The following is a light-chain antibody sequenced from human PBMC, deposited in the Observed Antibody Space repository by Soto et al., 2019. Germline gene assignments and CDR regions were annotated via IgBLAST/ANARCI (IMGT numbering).Light chain of an antibody. J-gene: IGLJ1*01. CDR1: STNIGAGYE. V-gene: IGLV1-40*01. CDR3: QSYDNSLSGFYV. CDR2: SNT. Sequence: QSVLTQPPSVSGSPGQTVTLSCTGTSTNIGAGYEVHWYQQIPGTAPKLLIYSNTHRPSGVPDRFSGSKSGTSASLAITDLQAEDEADYYCQSYDNSLSGFYVFGTGTKVTVL.